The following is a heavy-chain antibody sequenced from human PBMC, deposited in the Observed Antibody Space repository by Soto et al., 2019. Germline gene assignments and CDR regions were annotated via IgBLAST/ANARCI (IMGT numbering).Heavy chain of an antibody. J-gene: IGHJ2*01. CDR3: AREPGVWYFDL. CDR2: IYYSGST. V-gene: IGHV4-61*01. Sequence: QVQLQESGPGLVKPSETLSLTSTVSGGSVSSGSYYWSWIRQPPGKGLEWIGYIYYSGSTNYNPSLKSRVTISVDTSKNQFSLKLSSVTAADTAVYYCAREPGVWYFDLWGRGTLVTVSS. CDR1: GGSVSSGSYY. D-gene: IGHD2-8*01.